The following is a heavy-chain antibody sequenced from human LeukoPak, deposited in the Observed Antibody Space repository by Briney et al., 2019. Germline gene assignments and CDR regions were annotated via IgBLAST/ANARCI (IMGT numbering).Heavy chain of an antibody. CDR3: ARMPHYYDSSGYGGDWLY. CDR1: GFTVSSNY. J-gene: IGHJ4*02. CDR2: IYSGGST. D-gene: IGHD3-22*01. V-gene: IGHV3-53*01. Sequence: GGSLRLSCAASGFTVSSNYMSWVRQAPGKGLEWVSVIYSGGSTYYADSVKGRFTISRDNSKNTLCLQMNSLRAEDTAVYYCARMPHYYDSSGYGGDWLYWGQGTLVTVSS.